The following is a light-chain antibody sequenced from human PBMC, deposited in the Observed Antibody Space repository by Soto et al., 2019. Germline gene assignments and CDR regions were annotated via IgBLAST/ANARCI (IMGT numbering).Light chain of an antibody. CDR1: HSVSSY. CDR2: DAF. J-gene: IGKJ1*01. Sequence: EIVLTQSPATLSLSPAERATLSCRAIHSVSSYLTWYQQKPGQAPRLLIYDAFNRATGIPARFSGSGSGTDFTLTISILEPEDFAVYYCHHRSNWSWTFGQGTKVEIK. V-gene: IGKV3-11*01. CDR3: HHRSNWSWT.